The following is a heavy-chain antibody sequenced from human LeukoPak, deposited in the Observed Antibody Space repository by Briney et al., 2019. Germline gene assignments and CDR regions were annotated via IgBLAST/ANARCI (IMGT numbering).Heavy chain of an antibody. D-gene: IGHD3-10*01. CDR1: GGTFSSYA. V-gene: IGHV1-69*13. CDR3: ARTDYYGSGTDHY. CDR2: IIPIFGTA. J-gene: IGHJ4*02. Sequence: GASVKVSCKASGGTFSSYAISWVRQAPGQGLEWMGGIIPIFGTANYAQKFQGRVTITADESTSTAYMELSSLRSEDTAVYYCARTDYYGSGTDHYWGQGTLVTVSS.